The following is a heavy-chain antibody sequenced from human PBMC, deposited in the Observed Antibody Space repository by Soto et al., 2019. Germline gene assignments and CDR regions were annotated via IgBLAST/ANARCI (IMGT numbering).Heavy chain of an antibody. CDR2: IWYDGSNK. D-gene: IGHD1-26*01. CDR3: ARDREGLPDY. J-gene: IGHJ4*02. Sequence: QVQLVESGGGVVQPGRSLRLSCAASGFTFSSYGMHWVRQAPGKGLEWVAVIWYDGSNKYYAESVKGRVTISRDNSKNTLYLQMNSLRAEDTAVYYCARDREGLPDYWGQGTLVTVSS. CDR1: GFTFSSYG. V-gene: IGHV3-33*01.